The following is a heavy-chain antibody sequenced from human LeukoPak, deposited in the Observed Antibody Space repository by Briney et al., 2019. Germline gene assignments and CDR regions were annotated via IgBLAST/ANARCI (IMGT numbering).Heavy chain of an antibody. D-gene: IGHD3-22*01. Sequence: PSETLSLTCTISGDSISSNYWSWIRQSAGTGLEWIGRNYGSGNTDYNTSLKSRVTMSLDTSRKQFSLRLTSVTAADTAVYYCARLKFYDSTGYSPGYYMDVWGKGTTVSVFS. CDR2: NYGSGNT. J-gene: IGHJ6*03. CDR3: ARLKFYDSTGYSPGYYMDV. CDR1: GDSISSNY. V-gene: IGHV4-4*07.